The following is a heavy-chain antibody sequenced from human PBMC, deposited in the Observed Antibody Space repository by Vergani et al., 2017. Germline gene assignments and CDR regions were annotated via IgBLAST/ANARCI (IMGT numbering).Heavy chain of an antibody. CDR1: GLRFKDAW. CDR3: TTLDLIALSAMFDY. CDR2: IKTKDHDDAT. D-gene: IGHD6-19*01. J-gene: IGHJ4*02. V-gene: IGHV3-15*01. Sequence: EVQLVESGGDFVQPGRSLRLSCAASGLRFKDAWMAWVRQTPGQGLEWVGHIKTKDHDDATDYSAAVKGRFIISRDDSTSTIYLQINRLKTEDTGVYYCTTLDLIALSAMFDYWGRGTLVSVSS.